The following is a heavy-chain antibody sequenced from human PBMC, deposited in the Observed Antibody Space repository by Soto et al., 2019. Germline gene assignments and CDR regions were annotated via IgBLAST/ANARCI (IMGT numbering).Heavy chain of an antibody. J-gene: IGHJ4*02. CDR1: GFTFSSYA. Sequence: EVQLLESGGGLVQPGGSLRLSCAASGFTFSSYAMRWVRQAPGKGLEWVSAISGSGGSTYYADSVKGRFTISRDNSKNTRHLQKNSLTAEDKAVYYCAKDLPRLVTIRVGGWCQGTLVTVSS. V-gene: IGHV3-23*01. D-gene: IGHD3-22*01. CDR3: AKDLPRLVTIRVGG. CDR2: ISGSGGST.